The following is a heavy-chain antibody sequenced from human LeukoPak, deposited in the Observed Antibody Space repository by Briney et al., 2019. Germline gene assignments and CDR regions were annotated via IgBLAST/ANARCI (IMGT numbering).Heavy chain of an antibody. CDR1: GGSISSYY. D-gene: IGHD6-19*01. Sequence: SETLSLTCTVSGGSISSYYWNWIRQPPGKGLEWIGYIFDSGNTNYNPSLKSRVTMSVDTSKNQFPLNLNSVTAADTAVYYCARRSSDWYFDLWGRGTLVTVSS. CDR3: ARRSSDWYFDL. J-gene: IGHJ2*01. V-gene: IGHV4-59*12. CDR2: IFDSGNT.